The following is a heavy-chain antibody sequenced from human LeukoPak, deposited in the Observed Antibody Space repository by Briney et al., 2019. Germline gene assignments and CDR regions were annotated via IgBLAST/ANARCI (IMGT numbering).Heavy chain of an antibody. CDR2: ISAYNGNT. CDR1: GCTFTSYG. D-gene: IGHD3-9*01. Sequence: VASVKVSCKASGCTFTSYGISWVRQAPGQGLEWMGWISAYNGNTNYAQKLQGRVTMTTDTSTSTAYMELRSLRSDDTAVYYCARVGYYDILTGYYEGRYFDYWGQGTLVTVSS. CDR3: ARVGYYDILTGYYEGRYFDY. J-gene: IGHJ4*02. V-gene: IGHV1-18*01.